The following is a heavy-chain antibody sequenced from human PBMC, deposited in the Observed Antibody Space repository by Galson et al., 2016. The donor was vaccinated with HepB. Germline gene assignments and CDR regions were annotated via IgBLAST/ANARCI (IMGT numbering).Heavy chain of an antibody. CDR2: ISPYNGHT. CDR3: AAGRAYCSSTSCYLDLYFDY. D-gene: IGHD2-2*01. V-gene: IGHV1-18*01. J-gene: IGHJ4*02. CDR1: GYTFNTYG. Sequence: SVKVSCKASGYTFNTYGVAWVRQAPGQGLEWMGWISPYNGHTNYAQNFQGRVTITRDMSTGTAYMELSSLRSEDTAVYYCAAGRAYCSSTSCYLDLYFDYWGQGTLVTVSS.